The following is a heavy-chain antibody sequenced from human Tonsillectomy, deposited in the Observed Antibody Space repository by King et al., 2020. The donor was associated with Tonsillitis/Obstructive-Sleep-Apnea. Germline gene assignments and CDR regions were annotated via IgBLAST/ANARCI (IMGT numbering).Heavy chain of an antibody. CDR3: GISRFLGWLTPHYMDV. D-gene: IGHD3-3*01. CDR1: GGTFSSYA. CDR2: IIPIFGTA. Sequence: VQLVQSGAEVKKPGSSVKVSCKASGGTFSSYAISWVRQAPGQGLEWMGGIIPIFGTANYAQKFQGRVTITADESTSTAYMELSSLRSEDTAVYYCGISRFLGWLTPHYMDVGGKGPTVTVSS. J-gene: IGHJ6*03. V-gene: IGHV1-69*01.